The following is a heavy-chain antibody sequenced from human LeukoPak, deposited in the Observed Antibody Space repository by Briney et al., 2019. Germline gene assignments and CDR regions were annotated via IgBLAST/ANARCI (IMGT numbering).Heavy chain of an antibody. Sequence: GGSLRLSCAASGFTLSTYTMKWVRQAPGKGLEWVSSISSSSSYIYYADSLKGRFTISRDHAKNSLYLQMNSLRAEDTAVYYCARVVWGQLTYYFDYWGQGTLVTVSS. CDR3: ARVVWGQLTYYFDY. D-gene: IGHD3-16*01. CDR2: ISSSSSYI. CDR1: GFTLSTYT. J-gene: IGHJ4*02. V-gene: IGHV3-21*01.